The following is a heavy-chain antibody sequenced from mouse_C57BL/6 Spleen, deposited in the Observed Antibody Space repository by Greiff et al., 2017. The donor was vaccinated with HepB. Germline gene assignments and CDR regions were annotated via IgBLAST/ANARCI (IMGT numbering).Heavy chain of an antibody. Sequence: VQLQQPGAELVMPGASVKMSCKASGYTFTTYPIEWMKQNHGKSLEWIGNFHPYNDDTKYNEKFKGKATLTVEKSSSTVYLELSRLTSDDSAVYYCARRYGSSYWYFDVWGTGTTVTVSS. D-gene: IGHD1-1*01. J-gene: IGHJ1*03. V-gene: IGHV1-47*01. CDR1: GYTFTTYP. CDR2: FHPYNDDT. CDR3: ARRYGSSYWYFDV.